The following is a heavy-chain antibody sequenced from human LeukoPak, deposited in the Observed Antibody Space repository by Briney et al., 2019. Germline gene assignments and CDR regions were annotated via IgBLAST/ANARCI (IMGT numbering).Heavy chain of an antibody. J-gene: IGHJ6*02. Sequence: GGSLRLSCAASGFTFSSYAMHWVRQAPGKGLEWVAVISYDGGNKYYADSVKGRFTISRDNSKNTLYLQMNSLRAEDTAVYYCARDFISWLLSYYYYGMDVWGQGTTVTVSS. V-gene: IGHV3-30*04. CDR3: ARDFISWLLSYYYYGMDV. CDR1: GFTFSSYA. D-gene: IGHD1-26*01. CDR2: ISYDGGNK.